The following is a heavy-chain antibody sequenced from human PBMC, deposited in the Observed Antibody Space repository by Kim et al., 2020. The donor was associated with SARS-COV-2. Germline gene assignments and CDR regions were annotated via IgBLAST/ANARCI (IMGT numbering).Heavy chain of an antibody. Sequence: SETLSLTCTVSGGSVSSGSYYWSWIRQPPGKGLEWIGYIYYSGSTNYNPSLKSRVTISVDTPKNQFSLQLSAVTAADTAVSYCASSIVVVPAAIPNCFAPWRQGTLVPVSS. CDR1: GGSVSSGSYY. CDR3: ASSIVVVPAAIPNCFAP. CDR2: IYYSGST. D-gene: IGHD2-2*01. V-gene: IGHV4-61*01. J-gene: IGHJ5*02.